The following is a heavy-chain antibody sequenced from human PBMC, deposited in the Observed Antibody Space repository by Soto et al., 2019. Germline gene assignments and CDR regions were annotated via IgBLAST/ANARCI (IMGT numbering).Heavy chain of an antibody. CDR2: ISSISNTI. CDR1: GFTFNIYS. V-gene: IGHV3-48*01. Sequence: GGSLRLSCAASGFTFNIYSMNWVRQAPGKGLEWVSYISSISNTIYYTESVKGRFTISRDNAKNSLYLQMDSLRAEDTAVYYCAREYAHFVDSWGQGTLVTVPQ. J-gene: IGHJ4*02. D-gene: IGHD3-3*02. CDR3: AREYAHFVDS.